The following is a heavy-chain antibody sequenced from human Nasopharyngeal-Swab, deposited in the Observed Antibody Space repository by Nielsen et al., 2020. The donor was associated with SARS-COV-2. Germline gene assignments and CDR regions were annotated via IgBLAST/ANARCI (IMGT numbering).Heavy chain of an antibody. CDR2: TFHSGST. CDR1: GGSISSSSYY. CDR3: TTINVGGIGRRIRSRPFDS. V-gene: IGHV4-39*07. D-gene: IGHD3-16*01. J-gene: IGHJ4*02. Sequence: SETLSLTCTVSGGSISSSSYYWGWIRQPPGKGLEWIGHTFHSGSTYHNPSLKSRVTISADTSKNQFSLKLASVTAADTAVYYCTTINVGGIGRRIRSRPFDSWGQGTLVTVSS.